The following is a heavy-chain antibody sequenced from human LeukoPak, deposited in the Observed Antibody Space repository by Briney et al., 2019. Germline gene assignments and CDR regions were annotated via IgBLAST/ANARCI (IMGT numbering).Heavy chain of an antibody. J-gene: IGHJ4*02. CDR2: ISAYNGNT. CDR3: AREVRYFDWPRGPNYYFDY. D-gene: IGHD3-9*01. V-gene: IGHV1-18*01. CDR1: GYTFTSYG. Sequence: ASVKVSCKASGYTFTSYGISWVRQAPEQGLEWMGWISAYNGNTNYAQKLQGRVTMTTDTSTSTAYMELRSLRSDDTAVYYCAREVRYFDWPRGPNYYFDYWGQGTLVTVSS.